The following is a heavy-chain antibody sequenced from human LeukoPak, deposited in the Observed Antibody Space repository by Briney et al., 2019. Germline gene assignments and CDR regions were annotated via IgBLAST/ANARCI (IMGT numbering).Heavy chain of an antibody. Sequence: PGGSLRLPCAASGFTFSSYSMNWVRQAPGKGLEWVSYISSSSSTIYYADSVKGRFTISRDNAKNSLYLQMNSLRAEDTAVYYCARDSGDIVLMVYDFDYWGQGTLVTVSS. D-gene: IGHD2-8*01. V-gene: IGHV3-48*04. J-gene: IGHJ4*02. CDR1: GFTFSSYS. CDR3: ARDSGDIVLMVYDFDY. CDR2: ISSSSSTI.